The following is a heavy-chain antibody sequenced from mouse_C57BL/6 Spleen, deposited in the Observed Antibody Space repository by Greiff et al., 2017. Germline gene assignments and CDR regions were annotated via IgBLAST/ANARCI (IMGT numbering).Heavy chain of an antibody. CDR2: ISGGGGNT. CDR3: ARLTSSYWYFDV. D-gene: IGHD1-1*01. J-gene: IGHJ1*03. CDR1: GFTFSSYT. V-gene: IGHV5-9*01. Sequence: EVKVVESGGGLVKPGGSLKLSCAASGFTFSSYTMSWVRQTPEKRLEWVATISGGGGNTYYPDSVKGRFTISRDNAKNTLYLQMSSLRSEDTALYYCARLTSSYWYFDVWGTGTTVTVSS.